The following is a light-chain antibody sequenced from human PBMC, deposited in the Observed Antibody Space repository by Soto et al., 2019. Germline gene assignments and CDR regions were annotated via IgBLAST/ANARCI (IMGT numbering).Light chain of an antibody. V-gene: IGKV3-20*01. CDR1: QSVGDNY. J-gene: IGKJ2*01. CDR3: QQYGSSPYT. Sequence: PGDRATLSCRASQSVGDNYLAWYQQKPGQAPRLLIYGASSRATGIPDRFTGSGSGTDFTLTISDLEPEDFAVYYCQQYGSSPYTFGQGTKLEIK. CDR2: GAS.